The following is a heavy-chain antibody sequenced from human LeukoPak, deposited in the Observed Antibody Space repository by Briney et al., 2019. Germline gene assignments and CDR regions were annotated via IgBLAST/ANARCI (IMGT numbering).Heavy chain of an antibody. CDR1: GYTFTSYG. D-gene: IGHD3-10*01. J-gene: IGHJ4*02. CDR3: ARDTDGSGSYELVY. V-gene: IGHV1-18*01. CDR2: ISAYNGNT. Sequence: ASVKDSCKASGYTFTSYGITWVRQAPGQGLEWMGWISAYNGNTNYAQKLQGRVTMTTDTSTSTAYMELRSLRSDDTAVYYCARDTDGSGSYELVYWGQGTLVTVSS.